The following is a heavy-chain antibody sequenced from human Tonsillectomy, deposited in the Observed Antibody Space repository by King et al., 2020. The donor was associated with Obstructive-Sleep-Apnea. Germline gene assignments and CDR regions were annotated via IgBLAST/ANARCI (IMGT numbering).Heavy chain of an antibody. V-gene: IGHV3-73*01. J-gene: IGHJ1*01. CDR3: MPYCSGGSCYHDFHH. CDR2: IRSKVNNYAT. D-gene: IGHD2-15*01. CDR1: GFTLSDSG. Sequence: EWQLVQSGGGLVQPGGSLKLSCAASGFTLSDSGMHWVRQASGKGLEWVGRIRSKVNNYATAYAASVRGRFTISRDDSKNMAYLQMNSLKTEDTAVYYCMPYCSGGSCYHDFHHWGQGTLVTVSS.